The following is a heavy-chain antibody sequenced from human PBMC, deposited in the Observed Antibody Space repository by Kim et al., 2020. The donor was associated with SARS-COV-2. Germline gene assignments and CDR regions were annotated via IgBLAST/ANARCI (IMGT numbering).Heavy chain of an antibody. CDR3: ARERSTYQDFFEY. CDR1: GFTFSSYW. CDR2: IQADGSRS. D-gene: IGHD2-2*01. Sequence: GGSLRLSCAGSGFTFSSYWMHWVRQAPGKGLVWVSRIQADGSRSDYADSVKGRFTISRDNAKNTLYLQMNSLRADDTAVYFCARERSTYQDFFEYGGQGTLVTVSS. J-gene: IGHJ4*02. V-gene: IGHV3-74*01.